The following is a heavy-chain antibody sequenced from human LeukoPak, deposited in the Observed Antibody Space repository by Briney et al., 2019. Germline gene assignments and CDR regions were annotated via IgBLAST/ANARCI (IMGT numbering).Heavy chain of an antibody. CDR3: AKGTRIVVVPAAINY. CDR2: ISGSGGST. CDR1: GFTFSSYA. Sequence: PGGSLRLSCAASGFTFSSYAMSWVRQAPGKGLEWVSVISGSGGSTYYADSVKGRFTISRDNSKNTLYLQMNSLRAEDTAVYYCAKGTRIVVVPAAINYWGQGTLVTVSS. J-gene: IGHJ4*02. V-gene: IGHV3-23*01. D-gene: IGHD2-2*02.